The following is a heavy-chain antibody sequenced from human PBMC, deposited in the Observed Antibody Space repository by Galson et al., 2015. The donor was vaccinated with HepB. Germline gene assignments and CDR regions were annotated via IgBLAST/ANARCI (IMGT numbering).Heavy chain of an antibody. J-gene: IGHJ4*02. D-gene: IGHD6-13*01. CDR2: IYYSGST. CDR3: ARRGIAAAGTFDY. CDR1: GGSISSSTYY. Sequence: ETLSLTCTVSGGSISSSTYYWGWIRQPPGKGLEWIGSIYYSGSTYYNPSLKSRVTISVDTSKNQFSLKLTSVTAADTAVYYCARRGIAAAGTFDYWGQGT. V-gene: IGHV4-39*01.